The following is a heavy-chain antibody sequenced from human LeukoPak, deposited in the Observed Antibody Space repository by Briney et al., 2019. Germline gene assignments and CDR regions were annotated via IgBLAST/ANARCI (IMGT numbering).Heavy chain of an antibody. V-gene: IGHV3-30*18. D-gene: IGHD6-19*01. CDR1: GFTFSSYG. Sequence: GGSLRLSCAASGFTFSSYGMHWVRQAPGKGLEWVAVISYDGSNKYYADSVKGGFTISRDNSKNTLYLQMNSLRAEDTAVYYCANGRIAVAGTDFDYWGQGTLVTVSS. J-gene: IGHJ4*02. CDR2: ISYDGSNK. CDR3: ANGRIAVAGTDFDY.